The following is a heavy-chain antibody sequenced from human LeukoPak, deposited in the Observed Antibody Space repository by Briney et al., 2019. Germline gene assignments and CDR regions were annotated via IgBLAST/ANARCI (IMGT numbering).Heavy chain of an antibody. CDR1: GFTFSSYW. J-gene: IGHJ3*02. CDR2: IKQDGSEK. V-gene: IGHV3-7*03. D-gene: IGHD3-22*01. CDR3: ARGGRGSAAVVAPRSFDI. Sequence: GGSLRLSCAASGFTFSSYWMSWVRQAPGKGLEWVANIKQDGSEKYYVDSVKGRFTISRDNAKNSLYLQMNSLRAEDSALYYCARGGRGSAAVVAPRSFDIWGHGTMVTVSS.